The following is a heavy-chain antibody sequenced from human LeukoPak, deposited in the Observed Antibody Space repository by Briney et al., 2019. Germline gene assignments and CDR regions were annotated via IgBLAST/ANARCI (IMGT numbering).Heavy chain of an antibody. Sequence: GGSLRLSCAASGFTFSDYAMIWVRQAPGKGLEWVSAIGGGGGSIHYAASVKGRFTISRDNSKNTLFLQMNRLRADDPAVYYCAKDPNGDYVGAFDSWGQGTMVSVSS. CDR2: IGGGGGSI. CDR3: AKDPNGDYVGAFDS. CDR1: GFTFSDYA. D-gene: IGHD4-17*01. V-gene: IGHV3-23*01. J-gene: IGHJ3*01.